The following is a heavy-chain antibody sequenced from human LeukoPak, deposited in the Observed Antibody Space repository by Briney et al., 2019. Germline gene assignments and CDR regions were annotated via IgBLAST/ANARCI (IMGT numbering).Heavy chain of an antibody. D-gene: IGHD1-26*01. Sequence: SEPLSLTCTVSGGSISSGSISSYYWSWIRQPPGQGLEWIGYIYYSGSTNYNPSLKSRVTISVDTSKNQFSLKLSSVTAADTAVYYCATMSGTYYKFDYWGQGTLVTVSS. CDR3: ATMSGTYYKFDY. CDR1: GGSISSGSISSYY. CDR2: IYYSGST. J-gene: IGHJ4*02. V-gene: IGHV4-61*01.